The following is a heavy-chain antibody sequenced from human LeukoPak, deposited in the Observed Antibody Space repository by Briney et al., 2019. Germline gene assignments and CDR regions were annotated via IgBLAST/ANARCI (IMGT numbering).Heavy chain of an antibody. CDR3: ARVHYYDSSGHHYDFDY. J-gene: IGHJ4*02. CDR1: GFTFSSYA. V-gene: IGHV3-21*01. CDR2: ISSSSSYI. D-gene: IGHD3-22*01. Sequence: GGSLRLSCAASGFTFSSYAMNWVRQAPGKGLEWVSSISSSSSYIYYADSVKGRFTISRDNAKNSLYLQMNSLRAEDTAVYYCARVHYYDSSGHHYDFDYWGQGTLVTVSS.